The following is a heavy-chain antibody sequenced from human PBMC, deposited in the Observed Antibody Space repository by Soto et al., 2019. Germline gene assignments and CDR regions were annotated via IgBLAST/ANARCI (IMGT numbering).Heavy chain of an antibody. CDR3: ARSTIPRGSDYYYYYYMDA. CDR2: IYPGDSDA. J-gene: IGHJ6*03. D-gene: IGHD3-9*01. V-gene: IGHV5-51*01. Sequence: GESLKISCKASGYSFTSNWIGWVRQIPWKGLEWVGIIYPGDSDARYSPSFQGQVTISADKSISTAYLQWSSLKASDTAMYYCARSTIPRGSDYYYYYYMDAWGQGTTVTVSS. CDR1: GYSFTSNW.